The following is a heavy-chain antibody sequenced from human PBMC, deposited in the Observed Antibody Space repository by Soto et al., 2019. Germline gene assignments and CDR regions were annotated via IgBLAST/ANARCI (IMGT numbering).Heavy chain of an antibody. J-gene: IGHJ5*01. CDR3: ARGGITFFGVIDS. D-gene: IGHD3-3*01. V-gene: IGHV1-2*02. Sequence: ASVKCYFNASGYTFTDDYVHWVRQAPGQGLECIGWIHSKSGGTNYAQKFQGRVTMTRDTSISTAYMELSRLTYDDTAVYYCARGGITFFGVIDSW. CDR2: IHSKSGGT. CDR1: GYTFTDDY.